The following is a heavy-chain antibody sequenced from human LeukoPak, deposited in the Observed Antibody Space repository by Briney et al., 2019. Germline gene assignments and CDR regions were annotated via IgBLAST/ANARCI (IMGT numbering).Heavy chain of an antibody. V-gene: IGHV3-30-3*01. CDR2: ISYDGNSK. CDR3: AKAMAGSTYYFDS. CDR1: EFTFSNYA. J-gene: IGHJ4*02. D-gene: IGHD6-19*01. Sequence: GGSLRLSCAASEFTFSNYAMHWVCQAPGKGLAWVAVISYDGNSKSYANSVKGRFTISRDNSKNTLYLQMSSLRGEDTAVYYCAKAMAGSTYYFDSWGQGTLVTVSS.